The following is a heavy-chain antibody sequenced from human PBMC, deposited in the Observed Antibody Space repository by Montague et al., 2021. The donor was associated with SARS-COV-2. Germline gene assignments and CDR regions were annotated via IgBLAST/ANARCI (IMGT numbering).Heavy chain of an antibody. CDR1: GGSISSSSYY. V-gene: IGHV4-61*02. CDR3: ARGVLRYFDWTSPFDY. D-gene: IGHD3-9*01. Sequence: TLSLTCTVFGGSISSSSYYWSWIRQPAGKGLEWIGRIYTSGSTNYNPSLKSRVTISVDTSKNQFSLKLSSVTAADTAVYYCARGVLRYFDWTSPFDYWGQGTLVTVSS. CDR2: IYTSGST. J-gene: IGHJ4*02.